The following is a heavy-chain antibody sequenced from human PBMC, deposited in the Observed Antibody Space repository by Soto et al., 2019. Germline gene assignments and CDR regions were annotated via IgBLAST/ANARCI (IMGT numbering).Heavy chain of an antibody. CDR1: GGSIGRYY. V-gene: IGHV4-59*01. CDR3: ARGRYSYGTRWFDP. CDR2: VSYSGAT. J-gene: IGHJ5*02. D-gene: IGHD5-18*01. Sequence: SETLSLTCSVSGGSIGRYYWSWVRQAPGKGLEWIAYVSYSGATRYNPSLESRVTISVDTSKNQFSLRLNSVTAADTAVYYCARGRYSYGTRWFDPWGQGTLVTVSS.